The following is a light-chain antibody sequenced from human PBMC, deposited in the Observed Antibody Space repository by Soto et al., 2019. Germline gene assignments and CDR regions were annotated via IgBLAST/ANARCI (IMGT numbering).Light chain of an antibody. Sequence: DIVMTQSADSLAVSLGERATINCKSSQSVLYSSNNKNYLAWYQQKPGQPPKLLIYWASTRESGVPDRFSGSGSGTDFTLTISSLQAEDVAVYYCQQYYGIPYTFGQGTKLEIK. V-gene: IGKV4-1*01. CDR1: QSVLYSSNNKNY. CDR3: QQYYGIPYT. CDR2: WAS. J-gene: IGKJ2*01.